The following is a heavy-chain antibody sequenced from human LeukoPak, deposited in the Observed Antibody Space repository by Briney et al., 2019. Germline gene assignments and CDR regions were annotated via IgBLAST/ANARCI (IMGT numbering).Heavy chain of an antibody. CDR1: GVTFSSYG. J-gene: IGHJ4*02. V-gene: IGHV3-30*18. Sequence: GGSLRLSCAASGVTFSSYGMHWVRQAPGKGLEWVAVISYDGSNKYYADSVKGRFTISRDNSKNTLYLQMNSLRAEDTAVYYCAKGVYYYGSGSDYWGQGTLVTVSS. CDR2: ISYDGSNK. D-gene: IGHD3-10*01. CDR3: AKGVYYYGSGSDY.